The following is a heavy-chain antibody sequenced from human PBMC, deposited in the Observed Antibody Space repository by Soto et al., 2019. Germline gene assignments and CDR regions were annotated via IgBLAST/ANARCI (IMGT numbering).Heavy chain of an antibody. D-gene: IGHD1-26*01. CDR3: AKGITRGGTRPYYYYGMDV. CDR2: ISYAGSNK. J-gene: IGHJ6*02. V-gene: IGHV3-30*18. Sequence: PWGTLRLSFAVSGFNLSSYGMHWDRQAPGQVLEWETVISYAGSNKYYADSVKGRFTISRDNSKNTLYPQMDSLRAEDTAVYYCAKGITRGGTRPYYYYGMDVWGQVTTVTVS. CDR1: GFNLSSYG.